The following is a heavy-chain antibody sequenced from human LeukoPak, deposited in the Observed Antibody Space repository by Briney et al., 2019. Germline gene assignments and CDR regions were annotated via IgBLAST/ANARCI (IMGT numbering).Heavy chain of an antibody. CDR3: ARAAWEDYDSSGYYLTWCCVGHYYYYGMDV. V-gene: IGHV1-18*01. CDR2: ISAYNGNT. CDR1: GYTFTSYG. Sequence: RASVKVSCKASGYTFTSYGISWVRQAPGQGLEWMGWISAYNGNTNYAQKLQGRVTMTTDTSTSTAYMELRSLRSDDTAVYYCARAAWEDYDSSGYYLTWCCVGHYYYYGMDVWGQGTTVTVSS. J-gene: IGHJ6*02. D-gene: IGHD3-22*01.